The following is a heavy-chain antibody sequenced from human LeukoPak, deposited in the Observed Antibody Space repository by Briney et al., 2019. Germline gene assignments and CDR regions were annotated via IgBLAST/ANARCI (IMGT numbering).Heavy chain of an antibody. CDR1: GGSISSYY. V-gene: IGHV4-59*01. J-gene: IGHJ4*01. CDR2: IYYSGST. Sequence: PSETLSLTCTVSGGSISSYYWSWIRQPPGKGLEWIGYIYYSGSTNYNPSLKSRVTISVDTSKNQFSLKLSSVTAADTAVYYCARDHYGSGSYKAYFDYWGHGIQVTVSS. D-gene: IGHD3-10*01. CDR3: ARDHYGSGSYKAYFDY.